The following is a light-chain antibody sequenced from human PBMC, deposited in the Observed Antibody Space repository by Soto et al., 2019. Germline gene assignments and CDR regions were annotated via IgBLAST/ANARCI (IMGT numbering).Light chain of an antibody. Sequence: QSVLTQPPSASGTPGQRVTISCSGSSSNIGSSNVNWYQQLPGTAPKLLIYGNSNRPSGVPDRFSGSKSGTSASLAITGLQAEDEADYYCQSYDSSLSGWVFGGGTKVTVL. CDR1: SSNIGSSN. V-gene: IGLV1-40*01. J-gene: IGLJ3*02. CDR2: GNS. CDR3: QSYDSSLSGWV.